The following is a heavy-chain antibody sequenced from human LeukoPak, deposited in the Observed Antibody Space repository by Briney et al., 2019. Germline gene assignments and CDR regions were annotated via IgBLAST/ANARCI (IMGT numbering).Heavy chain of an antibody. D-gene: IGHD3-16*02. CDR3: ARMPYVWGSYRPRNAFDI. Sequence: SETLSLTCAVYGGSFSGYYWSWIRQPPGKGLEWIGEINHSGSTSYNPSLKSRVTISVDTSKNQFSLKLSSVTAADTAVYYCARMPYVWGSYRPRNAFDIWGQGTMVTVSS. J-gene: IGHJ3*02. CDR1: GGSFSGYY. CDR2: INHSGST. V-gene: IGHV4-34*01.